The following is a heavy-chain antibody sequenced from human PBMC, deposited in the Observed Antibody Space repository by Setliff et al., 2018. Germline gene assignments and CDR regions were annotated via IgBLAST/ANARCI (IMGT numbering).Heavy chain of an antibody. CDR1: GDSINNNY. J-gene: IGHJ6*03. V-gene: IGHV4-59*08. CDR2: IYYSGST. CDR3: ARAMSRAGYYGGGYSYYYMDV. D-gene: IGHD3-22*01. Sequence: KTSETLSLTCTVSGDSINNNYWSWIRQPPGTGLEWIGHIYYSGSTNYNPSLKSRVTISLASSKPQFSLKLSSVTAAATAVYYCARAMSRAGYYGGGYSYYYMDVWGKGTTVTVSS.